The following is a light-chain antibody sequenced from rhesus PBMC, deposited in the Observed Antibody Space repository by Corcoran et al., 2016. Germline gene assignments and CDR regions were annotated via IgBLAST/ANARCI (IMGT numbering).Light chain of an antibody. CDR2: DAS. Sequence: DIQLTQSPSSLSASVGNRVTITCRASQGISSYLAWYQQKSGKAPKLLIVDASSLKSGVQSRFSGSGSGIEFTLTISRLQPEDVATYYCQQRNTFPFTFGPGTKLDIK. CDR3: QQRNTFPFT. V-gene: IGKV1-38*01. J-gene: IGKJ3*01. CDR1: QGISSY.